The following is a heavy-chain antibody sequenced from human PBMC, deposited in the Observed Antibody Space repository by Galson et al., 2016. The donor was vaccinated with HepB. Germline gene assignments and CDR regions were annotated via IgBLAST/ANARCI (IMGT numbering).Heavy chain of an antibody. CDR1: GFTFSGYG. V-gene: IGHV3-33*08. Sequence: SLRLSCAGSGFTFSGYGMHWVRQAPGKGLEWVALIWNDGSYKNYADSVKGRFTISRDNSKNALSLQMNSLRAEDTAVYYCAREGTNIAVAATAFVYGGQGTMVTVSS. D-gene: IGHD6-19*01. CDR2: IWNDGSYK. CDR3: AREGTNIAVAATAFVY. J-gene: IGHJ4*02.